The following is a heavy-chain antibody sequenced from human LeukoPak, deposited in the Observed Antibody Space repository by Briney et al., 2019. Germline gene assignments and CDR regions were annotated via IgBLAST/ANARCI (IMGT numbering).Heavy chain of an antibody. Sequence: ASVKVSCKASGGTFSSYAISWVRQAPGQGLEWMGGIIPIFGTANYAQKFQGRVTITTDESTSTVYMELSSLRSEDTAVYYCARDMRHYFDYWGQGTLVTVSS. CDR2: IIPIFGTA. V-gene: IGHV1-69*05. D-gene: IGHD3-16*01. J-gene: IGHJ4*02. CDR1: GGTFSSYA. CDR3: ARDMRHYFDY.